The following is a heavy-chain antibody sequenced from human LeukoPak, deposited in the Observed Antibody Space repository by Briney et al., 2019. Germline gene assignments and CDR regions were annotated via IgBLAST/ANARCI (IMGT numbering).Heavy chain of an antibody. CDR2: IKQDGSEK. CDR3: ARVFGAGYSDY. CDR1: GFTFSSYW. V-gene: IGHV3-7*01. J-gene: IGHJ4*02. D-gene: IGHD4/OR15-4a*01. Sequence: GGTLRLSCAASGFTFSSYWMSWVRQAPGKGLEWVASIKQDGSEKYYVDSVKGRVTISRDNAKNSLYLQMNSLRAEDTAVYYCARVFGAGYSDYWGQGTLVTVSS.